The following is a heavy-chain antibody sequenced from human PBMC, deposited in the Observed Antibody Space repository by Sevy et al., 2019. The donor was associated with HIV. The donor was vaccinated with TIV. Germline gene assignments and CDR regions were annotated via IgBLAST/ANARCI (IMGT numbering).Heavy chain of an antibody. J-gene: IGHJ4*02. CDR2: FDPEDGRT. CDR3: ATTKDFYDSSGYPFDY. CDR1: GYTLSQLC. D-gene: IGHD3-22*01. Sequence: VSVKVSCKVSGYTLSQLCMHWVRHAPGKGLEWVGTFDPEDGRTIYAQKFQGRVTMTEDTSTDTAYMELNSLNSEVTAVYYCATTKDFYDSSGYPFDYWGQGTQVTVSS. V-gene: IGHV1-24*01.